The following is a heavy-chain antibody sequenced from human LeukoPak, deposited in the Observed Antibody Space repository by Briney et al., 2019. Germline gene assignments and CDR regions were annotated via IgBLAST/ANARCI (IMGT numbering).Heavy chain of an antibody. J-gene: IGHJ6*03. V-gene: IGHV1-2*02. Sequence: ASVTVSCKASGYTFTGYYMHWVRQAPGQGLEWMGWINPNSGGTNYAQKFQGRVTMTRDTSISTAYMELSRLRSDDTAVYYCARARRYCSGGSCQINHAQYYYYYYMDVWGKGTTVTVSS. CDR3: ARARRYCSGGSCQINHAQYYYYYYMDV. CDR2: INPNSGGT. D-gene: IGHD2-15*01. CDR1: GYTFTGYY.